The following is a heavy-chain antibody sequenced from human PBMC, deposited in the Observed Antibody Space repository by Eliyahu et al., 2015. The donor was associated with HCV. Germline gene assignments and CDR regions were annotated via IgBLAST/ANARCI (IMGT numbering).Heavy chain of an antibody. Sequence: QVQLQESGPGLVKPSETLSLTCTVSGGSISSYYWSWIRQPPGKGLEWIGYIYYSGSTNYNPSLKSRVTISVDTSKNQFSLKLSSVTAADTAVYYCARAGELERLYAFDIWGQGTMVTVSS. D-gene: IGHD1-1*01. CDR3: ARAGELERLYAFDI. J-gene: IGHJ3*02. CDR2: IYYSGST. CDR1: GGSISSYY. V-gene: IGHV4-59*01.